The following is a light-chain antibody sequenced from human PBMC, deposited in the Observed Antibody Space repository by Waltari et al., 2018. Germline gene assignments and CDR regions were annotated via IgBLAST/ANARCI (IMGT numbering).Light chain of an antibody. CDR1: SSDVGGYNY. J-gene: IGLJ3*02. CDR3: SSYTTSGTWV. CDR2: DVN. V-gene: IGLV2-14*03. Sequence: QSALTQPASVSGSPGQSITISCTGTSSDVGGYNYVSWCQQHPGKAPKLVIYDVNNRPSGVSNRFSGSKSGNTASLTISGLQTEDEADYYCSSYTTSGTWVFGGGTKLA.